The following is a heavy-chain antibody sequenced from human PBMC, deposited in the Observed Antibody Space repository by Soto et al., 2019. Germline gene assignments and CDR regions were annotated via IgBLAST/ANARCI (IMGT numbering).Heavy chain of an antibody. CDR3: ARDLPPVDY. J-gene: IGHJ4*02. Sequence: GASVKVSCKASGYTFSSYFISWVRQAPGQGLEWMGWISAYNGNTNYAQNLQGRVTMTTDTSTSTAYMELRSLRSNDTAVYYCARDLPPVDYWGQGTLVTVSS. CDR1: GYTFSSYF. CDR2: ISAYNGNT. V-gene: IGHV1-18*01.